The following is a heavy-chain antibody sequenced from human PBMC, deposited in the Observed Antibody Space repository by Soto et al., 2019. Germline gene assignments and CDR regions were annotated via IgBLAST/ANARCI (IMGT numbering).Heavy chain of an antibody. D-gene: IGHD6-13*01. Sequence: VKVSCKASGYTFTSYGISWVRQAPGQGLEWMGWISPYNGNTNYAQKLQGRVTMTTDTSTSTAYMELRSLRSDDTAVYYCARDEGIAAAGIPFDYWGQGTLVTVSS. CDR2: ISPYNGNT. V-gene: IGHV1-18*01. CDR1: GYTFTSYG. CDR3: ARDEGIAAAGIPFDY. J-gene: IGHJ4*02.